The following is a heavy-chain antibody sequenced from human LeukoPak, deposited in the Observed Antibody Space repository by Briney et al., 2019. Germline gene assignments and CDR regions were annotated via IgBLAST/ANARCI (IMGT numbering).Heavy chain of an antibody. CDR2: IIPMIGTA. Sequence: GSSVKVSCKASGDTFTSYAISWVRQAPGQGLEWMGGIIPMIGTANYAQKFRGRVTITADESTSTAHMELSSLRSEDTAVYYCARDGGNYFDYWGQGTLVTVSS. J-gene: IGHJ4*02. CDR1: GDTFTSYA. V-gene: IGHV1-69*01. CDR3: ARDGGNYFDY.